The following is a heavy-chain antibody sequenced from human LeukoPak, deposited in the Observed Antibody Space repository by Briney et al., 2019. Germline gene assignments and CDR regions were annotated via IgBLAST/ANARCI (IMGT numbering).Heavy chain of an antibody. V-gene: IGHV1-18*01. Sequence: ASVKVSCKASGYTFTSCGISWVRQAPGQGLEWMAWISAYNGNTNYAQKLQGRVIMTTDTSTSTAYMELRSLRSDDTAVYYCARVITMIVVVIREIDYWGQGTLVTVSS. CDR2: ISAYNGNT. CDR3: ARVITMIVVVIREIDY. CDR1: GYTFTSCG. D-gene: IGHD3-22*01. J-gene: IGHJ4*02.